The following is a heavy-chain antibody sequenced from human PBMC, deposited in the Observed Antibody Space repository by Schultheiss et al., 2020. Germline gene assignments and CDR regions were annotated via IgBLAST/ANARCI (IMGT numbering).Heavy chain of an antibody. V-gene: IGHV1-46*01. D-gene: IGHD6-13*01. J-gene: IGHJ4*02. Sequence: ASVKVSGKASGYTFTSYYMHWVRQAPGQGLEWMGIINPSGGSTSYAQKFQGRVTMTRDTSTSTVYMELSSLRSEDTAVYYCARTLRAAAGTPLPHFDYWGQGTLVTVSS. CDR1: GYTFTSYY. CDR3: ARTLRAAAGTPLPHFDY. CDR2: INPSGGST.